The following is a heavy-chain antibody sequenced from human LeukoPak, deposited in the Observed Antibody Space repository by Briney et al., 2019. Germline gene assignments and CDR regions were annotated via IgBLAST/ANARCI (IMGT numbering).Heavy chain of an antibody. CDR2: IYYSGST. CDR3: ARSLPRYDILTGYYRPHDAFDI. Sequence: SETLSLTCTVSGGSISSYYWSWIRQPPGKGLEWIGYIYYSGSTNYNPSLKSRVTISVDTSKNQFSLKLSSVTAADTAVYYGARSLPRYDILTGYYRPHDAFDIWGQGTMVTVSS. V-gene: IGHV4-59*01. D-gene: IGHD3-9*01. J-gene: IGHJ3*02. CDR1: GGSISSYY.